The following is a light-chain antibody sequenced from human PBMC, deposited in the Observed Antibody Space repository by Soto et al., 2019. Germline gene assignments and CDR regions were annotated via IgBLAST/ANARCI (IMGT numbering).Light chain of an antibody. CDR2: DAS. CDR1: QSVSSY. J-gene: IGKJ1*01. V-gene: IGKV3-11*01. Sequence: EIVLTQSPATLSLSPGERATLSCRASQSVSSYLAWYQQKPGQAPRLLIYDASNRATGIPARFSGSGSGTDFTLTISSLEPEAFAVYYCQQRSNWPPTWTFGPGPKADIK. CDR3: QQRSNWPPTWT.